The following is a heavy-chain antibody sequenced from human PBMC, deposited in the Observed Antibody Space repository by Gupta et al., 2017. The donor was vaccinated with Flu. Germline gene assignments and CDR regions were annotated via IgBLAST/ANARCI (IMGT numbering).Heavy chain of an antibody. V-gene: IGHV1-46*03. D-gene: IGHD3-16*01. J-gene: IGHJ4*02. Sequence: IPIGGSTNYAQNFQGRVTVTRDTSTSTVYMELSSLRSEDTAVYYCVRELVGGFFDYLGQGTLVTVSS. CDR3: VRELVGGFFDY. CDR2: IPIGGST.